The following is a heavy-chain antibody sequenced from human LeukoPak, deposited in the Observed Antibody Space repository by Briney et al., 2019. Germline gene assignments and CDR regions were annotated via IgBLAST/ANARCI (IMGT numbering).Heavy chain of an antibody. V-gene: IGHV4-59*01. J-gene: IGHJ6*03. D-gene: IGHD3-3*01. CDR2: ISSSGST. CDR1: GDSKINSY. Sequence: SETLSLTYTVSGDSKINSYWIWIRQPPGKGLELIGYISSSGSTNNSPSPKSRVSISVDASRKRYFLDLKSVTAADTAVYFCARGRYYDFWSVSYTGGHYCIVVRGKGTTVIVS. CDR3: ARGRYYDFWSVSYTGGHYCIVV.